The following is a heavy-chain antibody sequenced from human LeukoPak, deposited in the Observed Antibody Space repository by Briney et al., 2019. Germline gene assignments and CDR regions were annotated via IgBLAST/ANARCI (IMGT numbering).Heavy chain of an antibody. Sequence: GGSLRLSCAASGFAFSSYWMSWVRQAPGKGLEWVANIKQDGSEKYYVDSMKGRFTISRDNAKNSLYLQMNSLRAEDTAVYYCARGKYYYDSTGYYPGGDYWGQGTLVTVSS. CDR1: GFAFSSYW. V-gene: IGHV3-7*01. J-gene: IGHJ4*02. D-gene: IGHD3-22*01. CDR3: ARGKYYYDSTGYYPGGDY. CDR2: IKQDGSEK.